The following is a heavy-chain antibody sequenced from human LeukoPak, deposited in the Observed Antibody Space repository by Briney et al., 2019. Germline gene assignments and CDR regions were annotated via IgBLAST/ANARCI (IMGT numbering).Heavy chain of an antibody. CDR1: GGSISSYY. CDR3: AKSGNVGLDDY. CDR2: IYYSGST. V-gene: IGHV4-59*08. D-gene: IGHD3-10*01. J-gene: IGHJ4*02. Sequence: SETLSLTCTVSGGSISSYYWSWIRQPPGKGLEWIGYIYYSGSTNYNPSLKSRVTISVDTSKNQFSLKLSSVTAADTAVYYCAKSGNVGLDDYWGQGTLVTVSS.